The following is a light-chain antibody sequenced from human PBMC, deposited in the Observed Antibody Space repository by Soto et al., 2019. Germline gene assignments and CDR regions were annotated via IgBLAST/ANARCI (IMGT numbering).Light chain of an antibody. V-gene: IGKV1-5*01. CDR1: QSISSW. CDR2: DAS. Sequence: DIPMTQSPSTLSASVRDRVTITCRASQSISSWLAWYQQKPGKAPKLLIYDASSLESGVPSRFSGSGSGTEFTLTLSSLQPDDFGTYYCQQYNSYPFTFGHGTKVDIK. J-gene: IGKJ3*01. CDR3: QQYNSYPFT.